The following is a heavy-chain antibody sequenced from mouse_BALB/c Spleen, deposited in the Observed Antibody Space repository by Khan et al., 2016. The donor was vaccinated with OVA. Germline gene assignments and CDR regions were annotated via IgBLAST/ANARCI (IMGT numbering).Heavy chain of an antibody. J-gene: IGHJ3*01. V-gene: IGHV5-15*02. CDR3: ARGGGTAPFAY. CDR1: GFTFSDYG. D-gene: IGHD1-2*01. CDR2: ISDLAYTI. Sequence: EVELVESGGGLVQPGGSRKLSCAASGFTFSDYGMAWVRQAPGKGPEWVAFISDLAYTIYYADTVKGRFTISRENAKNTLYLEMSSLRSEDTAIYYCARGGGTAPFAYWGLGTLVTVSA.